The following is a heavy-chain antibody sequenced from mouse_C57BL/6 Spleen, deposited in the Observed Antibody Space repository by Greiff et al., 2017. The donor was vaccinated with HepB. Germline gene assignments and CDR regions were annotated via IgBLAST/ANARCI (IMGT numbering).Heavy chain of an antibody. CDR2: IWSGGST. D-gene: IGHD2-4*01. J-gene: IGHJ4*01. Sequence: QVQLKESGPGLVQPSQRLSITCTVSGFSLTSYGVHWVRQPPGKGLEWLGVIWSGGSTDYNAAFISRLSISKDNSKSQVFFKMNSLQADDTAIYYCATLYYDYEGYYAMDYWGQGTSVTVSS. V-gene: IGHV2-4*01. CDR3: ATLYYDYEGYYAMDY. CDR1: GFSLTSYG.